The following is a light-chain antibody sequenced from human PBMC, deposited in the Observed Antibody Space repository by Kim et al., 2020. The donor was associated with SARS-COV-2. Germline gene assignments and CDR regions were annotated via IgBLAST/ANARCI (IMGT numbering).Light chain of an antibody. V-gene: IGKV6-21*02. CDR3: HQSSSLPWT. Sequence: VTPNAPVTIPCRASQSIGSDLHSYQHKPDQSPRLLISFSSQSISGVPSRFSGGGSGTDFTLSISSLEAEDAATYYCHQSSSLPWTFGQGTKVEIK. J-gene: IGKJ1*01. CDR1: QSIGSD. CDR2: FSS.